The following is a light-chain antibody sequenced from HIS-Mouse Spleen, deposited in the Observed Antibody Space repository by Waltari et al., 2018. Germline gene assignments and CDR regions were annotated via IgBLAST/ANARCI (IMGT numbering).Light chain of an antibody. Sequence: QSALTQPASVSGSPGPSITIPCTGTSSDVGCYNLVSWYQQHPGKAPKLMIYEGSKRPSGVSNRFSGSKSGNTASLTISGLQAEDEADYYCCSYAGSSTFVVFGGGTKLTVL. CDR1: SSDVGCYNL. V-gene: IGLV2-23*01. CDR2: EGS. J-gene: IGLJ2*01. CDR3: CSYAGSSTFVV.